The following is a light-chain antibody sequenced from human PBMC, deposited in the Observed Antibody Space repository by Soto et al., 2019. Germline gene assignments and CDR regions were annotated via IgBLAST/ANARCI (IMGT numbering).Light chain of an antibody. Sequence: QAVVTQEPSFTVSPGGTVTLTCGLSSGSVSISNYPSWYQQTPGQAPRTLIYGTNTRSSGVPDRFSGSILGNKAALTITGAQADDESDYYCGLYMGSGIGLFGGWTKLTFL. CDR2: GTN. V-gene: IGLV8-61*01. CDR3: GLYMGSGIGL. CDR1: SGSVSISNY. J-gene: IGLJ2*01.